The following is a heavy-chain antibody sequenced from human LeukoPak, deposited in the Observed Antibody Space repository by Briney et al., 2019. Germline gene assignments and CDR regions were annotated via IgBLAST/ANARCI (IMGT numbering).Heavy chain of an antibody. CDR1: GYSFTSYW. V-gene: IGHV5-51*01. J-gene: IGHJ3*02. D-gene: IGHD6-13*01. CDR3: ARTLAAADLPAVAFDI. CDR2: IYPGDSDT. Sequence: GESLKISCKGSGYSFTSYWIGWVRQMPGKGLEWMGIIYPGDSDTRYSPSFQGQVTISADKSISTAYLQWSSLKASDTAMYYCARTLAAADLPAVAFDIWGQGTMVTVSS.